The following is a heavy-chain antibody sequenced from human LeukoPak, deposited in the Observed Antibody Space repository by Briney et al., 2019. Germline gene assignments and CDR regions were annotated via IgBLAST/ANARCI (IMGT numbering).Heavy chain of an antibody. CDR1: GFIFSSYG. D-gene: IGHD3-3*01. CDR2: ISGSGGST. Sequence: PGGSLRLSCAASGFIFSSYGMHWVRQAPGKGLEWVSAISGSGGSTYYADSVKGRFTISRDNSKNTLYLQMNSLRAEDTAVYYCAKMSGITIFGVVSELYDYWGQGTLVTVSS. CDR3: AKMSGITIFGVVSELYDY. J-gene: IGHJ4*02. V-gene: IGHV3-23*01.